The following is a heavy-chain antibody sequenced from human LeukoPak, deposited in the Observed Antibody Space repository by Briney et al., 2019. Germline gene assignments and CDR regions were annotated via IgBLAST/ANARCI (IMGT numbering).Heavy chain of an antibody. D-gene: IGHD4-17*01. CDR3: ASLDYGDYEGGFDI. J-gene: IGHJ3*02. CDR2: IWYDGSNK. Sequence: PGGSLRLSCAASGFTFSSYGMHWVRQAPGKGLEWVAVIWYDGSNKYYADSVKCRFTISRDNSKNTLYLQMNSLRAEDTAVYYCASLDYGDYEGGFDIWGQGTMVTVSS. CDR1: GFTFSSYG. V-gene: IGHV3-33*01.